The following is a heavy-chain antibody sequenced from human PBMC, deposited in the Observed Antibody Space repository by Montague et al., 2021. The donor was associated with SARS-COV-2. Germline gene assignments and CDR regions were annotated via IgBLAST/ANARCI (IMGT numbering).Heavy chain of an antibody. CDR1: GISLSTSGVG. Sequence: PALVKPTQTLTLTCTFSGISLSTSGVGAAWIRQPPGKALEWLALIYWDDDECYSPSMRSRLTITKDTSENQVVLRMTNMDPMDTATYYCAPLGFDSRSYYTPHNWFDPWGQGILVTVSS. J-gene: IGHJ5*02. CDR2: IYWDDDE. D-gene: IGHD3-10*01. CDR3: APLGFDSRSYYTPHNWFDP. V-gene: IGHV2-5*02.